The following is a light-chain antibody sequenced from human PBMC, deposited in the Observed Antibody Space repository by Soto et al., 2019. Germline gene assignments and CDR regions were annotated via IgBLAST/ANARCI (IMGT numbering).Light chain of an antibody. J-gene: IGKJ1*01. CDR1: QSISSY. V-gene: IGKV1-5*01. Sequence: TQSPSSLSASVGDRVTITCRASQSISSYLNWYQQKPGKAPKLLIYDASSLESGVPSRFSGSGSGTEFTLTISSLQPDDFATYYCQQYNSYSQTFGQGTKVDIK. CDR2: DAS. CDR3: QQYNSYSQT.